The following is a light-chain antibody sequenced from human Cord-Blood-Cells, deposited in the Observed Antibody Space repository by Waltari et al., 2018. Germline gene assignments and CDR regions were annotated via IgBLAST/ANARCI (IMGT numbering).Light chain of an antibody. CDR2: EVS. CDR3: SSYAGSNNLV. J-gene: IGLJ2*01. V-gene: IGLV2-8*01. CDR1: SSDVGGYKY. Sequence: QPALTQHPAASGSPGQPVTISCTGTSSDVGGYKYVSWYQQHPGKAPKLMIYEVSKRPSGVPDRFSGSKSGNTASLTVSGLQAEDEADYYCSSYAGSNNLVFGGGTKLTVL.